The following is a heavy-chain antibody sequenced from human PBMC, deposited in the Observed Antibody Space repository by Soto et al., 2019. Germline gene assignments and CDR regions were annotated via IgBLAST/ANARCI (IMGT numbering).Heavy chain of an antibody. CDR3: AHRNPELAYFDY. J-gene: IGHJ4*02. D-gene: IGHD1-1*01. Sequence: QITLKESGPPLVKPTQTLTLTCTFSGFSLSTSGVGVGWIRQPPGKALEWLALIYWDDDKRYSPSLKSRLTITTDTTKNRVLRTMTSMDPVDTATSSCAHRNPELAYFDYWGQGTLVTVSS. CDR2: IYWDDDK. CDR1: GFSLSTSGVG. V-gene: IGHV2-5*02.